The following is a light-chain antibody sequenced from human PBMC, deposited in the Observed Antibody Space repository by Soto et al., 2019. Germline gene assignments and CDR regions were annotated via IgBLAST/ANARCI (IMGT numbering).Light chain of an antibody. CDR3: QQFSSHPLT. V-gene: IGKV3-20*01. Sequence: TPCARTLSLSPGERAALSCRASQTVRNNYLAWYQQKPGQAPRLLIYDASSRATGIPDRFSGGGSGTDFTLTISRLAPEDFAVYYCQQFSSHPLTFGGGTKVEIK. J-gene: IGKJ4*01. CDR2: DAS. CDR1: QTVRNNY.